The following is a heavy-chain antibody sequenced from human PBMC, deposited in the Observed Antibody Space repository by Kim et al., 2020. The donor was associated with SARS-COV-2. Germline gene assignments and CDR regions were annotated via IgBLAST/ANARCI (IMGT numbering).Heavy chain of an antibody. Sequence: GGRTYYADSVKGRFTISRDNSKTTLYLQMNSLRAEDTAVYYCARFSAGYWGQGTLVTVSS. J-gene: IGHJ4*02. CDR2: GGRT. CDR3: ARFSAGY. V-gene: IGHV3-66*01.